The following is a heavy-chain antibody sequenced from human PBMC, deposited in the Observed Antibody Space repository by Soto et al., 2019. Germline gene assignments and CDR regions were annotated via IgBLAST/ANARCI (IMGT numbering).Heavy chain of an antibody. CDR3: ARTRGPDY. J-gene: IGHJ4*02. V-gene: IGHV3-23*01. CDR2: ISGSGGST. CDR1: GFTFSSYA. Sequence: GSLRLSCAASGFTFSSYAMSWVRQAPGKGLESVSAISGSGGSTYYADSVKGRLTISRDNSKNTLYLQMNSLRVEDTAVYYCARTRGPDYWGQGTLVTVSS. D-gene: IGHD2-8*02.